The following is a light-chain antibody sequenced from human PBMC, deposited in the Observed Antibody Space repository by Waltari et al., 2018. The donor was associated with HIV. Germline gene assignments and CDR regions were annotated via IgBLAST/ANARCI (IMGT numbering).Light chain of an antibody. V-gene: IGLV8-61*01. CDR3: VLYMGSGIPM. CDR2: ATN. J-gene: IGLJ3*02. CDR1: SGSVPTSYY. Sequence: QTVVTQEPSLSVSPGGTITLTCGLNSGSVPTSYYPSWYQQTPGQAPRTLVYATNTRSSGVPDRFSGTILGNKAALTITGAQADDDSAFYCVLYMGSGIPMFGGGTKLTVL.